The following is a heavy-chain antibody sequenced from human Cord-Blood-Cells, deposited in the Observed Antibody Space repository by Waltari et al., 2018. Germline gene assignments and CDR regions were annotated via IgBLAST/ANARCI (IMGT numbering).Heavy chain of an antibody. CDR3: ARGRDGYNPLPFDY. D-gene: IGHD5-12*01. V-gene: IGHV4-34*01. J-gene: IGHJ4*02. CDR2: INHSGST. Sequence: QVQLQQWGAGLLKPSETLSLTCAVYGGSFSGYYWSWIRQPPGKGLEWIGEINHSGSTNDNPFRKSPVLISVDTFKNQFSLKLGAVTAADTAVYYFARGRDGYNPLPFDYTGQGTLVTVSS. CDR1: GGSFSGYY.